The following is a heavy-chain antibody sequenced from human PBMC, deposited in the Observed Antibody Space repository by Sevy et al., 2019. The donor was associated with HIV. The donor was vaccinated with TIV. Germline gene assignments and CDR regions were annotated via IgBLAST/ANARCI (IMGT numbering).Heavy chain of an antibody. V-gene: IGHV3-30*18. J-gene: IGHJ6*02. CDR3: AKDQRWLQSYYYYGMDV. Sequence: GGSLRLSCAASGFTFSDYGMHWVRQAPGKGLEWVVVILYDGSNKYYADSVKGRFTISRDNSKNTLYLQMNSLRAEDTAVYYCAKDQRWLQSYYYYGMDVWGQGTTVTVSS. D-gene: IGHD5-12*01. CDR1: GFTFSDYG. CDR2: ILYDGSNK.